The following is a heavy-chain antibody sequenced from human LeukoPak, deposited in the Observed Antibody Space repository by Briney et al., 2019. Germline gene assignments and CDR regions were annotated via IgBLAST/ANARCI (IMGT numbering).Heavy chain of an antibody. J-gene: IGHJ4*02. CDR3: AHFVLGINFDY. CDR1: GFSLSTSGVA. CDR2: IYWDDDK. Sequence: SGPTLVNPTQTLTLTCSFSGFSLSTSGVAVGWISQPPGKALEWLALIYWDDDKRYSPSLKSRLIITKDTSKNQVVLTMTNMDPVDTATYYCAHFVLGINFDYWGQGTLVTVSS. V-gene: IGHV2-5*02. D-gene: IGHD3-10*02.